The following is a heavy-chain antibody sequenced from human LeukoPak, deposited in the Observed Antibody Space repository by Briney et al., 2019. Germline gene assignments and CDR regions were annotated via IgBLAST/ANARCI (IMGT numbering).Heavy chain of an antibody. CDR3: ATALLRFLEWPL. Sequence: ASVKVSCKASGYTFTTYGIGWVRQAPGQGLEWMGWITAYNGNTNYAQKFQGRVTMTTDTMTTDTSTSTAYMELRSLRSDDTAVYYCATALLRFLEWPLWGQGTLVTVSS. V-gene: IGHV1-18*01. J-gene: IGHJ4*02. D-gene: IGHD3-3*01. CDR1: GYTFTTYG. CDR2: ITAYNGNT.